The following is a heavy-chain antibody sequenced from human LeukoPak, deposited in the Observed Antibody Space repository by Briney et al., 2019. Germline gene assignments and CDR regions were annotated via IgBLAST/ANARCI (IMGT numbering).Heavy chain of an antibody. Sequence: GESLKISCKGSGYSFTTYWIGWVRQRPGKGLERMGIIYPGDSDARYSPSFQGQVTISADKSISTAYLQWSSLKASDTAVYYCARQQSGFDYWGQGTLVAVSS. CDR3: ARQQSGFDY. D-gene: IGHD3-10*01. V-gene: IGHV5-51*01. J-gene: IGHJ4*02. CDR2: IYPGDSDA. CDR1: GYSFTTYW.